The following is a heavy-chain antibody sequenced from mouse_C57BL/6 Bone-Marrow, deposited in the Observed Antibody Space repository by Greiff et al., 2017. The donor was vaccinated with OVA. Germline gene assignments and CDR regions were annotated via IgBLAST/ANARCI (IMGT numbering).Heavy chain of an antibody. CDR1: GYTFTDYY. Sequence: VQLQQSGPELVKPGASVKISCKASGYTFTDYYMNWVKQSHGKSLEWIGDINPNNGGTSYNQKFKGKATLTVDKSSSTAYMELRSLTSEDSAVYFCARRGGGPLDYWGQGTTLTVSS. CDR2: INPNNGGT. V-gene: IGHV1-26*01. D-gene: IGHD1-1*02. CDR3: ARRGGGPLDY. J-gene: IGHJ2*01.